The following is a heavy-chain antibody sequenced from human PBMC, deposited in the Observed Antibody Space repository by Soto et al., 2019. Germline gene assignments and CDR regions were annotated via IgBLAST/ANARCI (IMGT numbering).Heavy chain of an antibody. J-gene: IGHJ6*02. Sequence: QVQLVQSGAEVKKPGSSVKVSCKASGGTFSSYAISWVRQAPGQGLEWVGGIIPIFGTANYAQKFQGRVTITADESTSTAYMELSSLRSEDTAVYYCARGHSDPVTVSPVRIYYYGMDVWGQGTTVTVSS. D-gene: IGHD4-4*01. CDR3: ARGHSDPVTVSPVRIYYYGMDV. V-gene: IGHV1-69*01. CDR1: GGTFSSYA. CDR2: IIPIFGTA.